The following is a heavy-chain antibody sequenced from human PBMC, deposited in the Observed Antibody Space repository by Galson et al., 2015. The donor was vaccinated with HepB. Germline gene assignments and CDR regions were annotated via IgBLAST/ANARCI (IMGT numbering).Heavy chain of an antibody. V-gene: IGHV3-48*04. CDR3: ARSVEGAFDS. D-gene: IGHD2-2*01. CDR1: GFAFNSYS. J-gene: IGHJ4*02. Sequence: SLRLSCAASGFAFNSYSMNWVRQAPGRGLEWVSYMTSDMRTIKYADSVKGRFTISRDNVKNLVYLHMNSLGVEDTAHYFCARSVEGAFDSSGQGTRVIASA. CDR2: MTSDMRTI.